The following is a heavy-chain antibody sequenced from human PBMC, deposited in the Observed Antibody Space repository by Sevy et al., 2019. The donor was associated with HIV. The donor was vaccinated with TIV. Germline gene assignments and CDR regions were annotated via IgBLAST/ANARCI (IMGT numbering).Heavy chain of an antibody. V-gene: IGHV4-34*01. J-gene: IGHJ4*02. CDR1: GGSFNGYF. CDR3: ARVPSLYDSGSYYGEYYFDS. CDR2: NNDVGST. Sequence: SETLSLTCAVYGGSFNGYFWSWIRHSPGKGLEWIGENNDVGSTRYNPSLKSRVTISVDTSKSQFSLKLTSVTAADTAVYFCARVPSLYDSGSYYGEYYFDSWGQGTLVTVSS. D-gene: IGHD3-10*01.